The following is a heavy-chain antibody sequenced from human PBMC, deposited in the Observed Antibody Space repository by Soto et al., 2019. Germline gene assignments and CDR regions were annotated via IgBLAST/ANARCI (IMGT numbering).Heavy chain of an antibody. D-gene: IGHD3-10*01. CDR1: GGTFSPYT. CDR3: TRDWEITVSTWSFGGF. CDR2: IIPFHGVT. Sequence: QVQLVQSGAEVKKPGSSVKVSCKASGGTFSPYTINWVRQAPGQGLEWMGRIIPFHGVTNYAQKFQARVTSTADQSTSTAYMELSGLRFEDTAMYYCTRDWEITVSTWSFGGFWGRGTLVTVSS. J-gene: IGHJ4*02. V-gene: IGHV1-69*08.